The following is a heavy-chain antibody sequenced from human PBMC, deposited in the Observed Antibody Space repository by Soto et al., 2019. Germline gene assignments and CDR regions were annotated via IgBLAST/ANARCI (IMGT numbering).Heavy chain of an antibody. CDR1: GYTFTSYG. V-gene: IGHV1-18*01. D-gene: IGHD3-9*01. CDR3: ARGLTWNDILTEADYYYGMDV. CDR2: ISAYSGNT. Sequence: SVKVSCKDSGYTFTSYGMNWVRQATRQGLEWMGWISAYSGNTNYAQKLQGRVTMTTDTSTSTAYMELRSLRSDDTAVYYCARGLTWNDILTEADYYYGMDVWGQGTTVTVSS. J-gene: IGHJ6*02.